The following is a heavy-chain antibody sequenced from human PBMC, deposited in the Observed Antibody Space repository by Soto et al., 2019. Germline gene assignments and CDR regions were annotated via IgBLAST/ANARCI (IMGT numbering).Heavy chain of an antibody. D-gene: IGHD4-4*01. J-gene: IGHJ4*02. Sequence: QVQLQESGPGLVKPSETLSLTCTVSGGSISSYYWSWIRQPPGKGLEWIGYIYYSVSTNYNPSLRSGVTISVDASKNQFSLKLSSVAAADTAVYYCARGVGTTVTNWDQGNLVTVSS. CDR2: IYYSVST. CDR3: ARGVGTTVTN. CDR1: GGSISSYY. V-gene: IGHV4-59*01.